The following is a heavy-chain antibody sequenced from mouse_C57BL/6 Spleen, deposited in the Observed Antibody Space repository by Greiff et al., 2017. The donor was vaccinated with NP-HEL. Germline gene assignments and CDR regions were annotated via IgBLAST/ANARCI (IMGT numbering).Heavy chain of an antibody. CDR1: GYTFTSYG. V-gene: IGHV1-81*01. D-gene: IGHD2-3*01. Sequence: VKVVESGAELARPGASVKLSCKASGYTFTSYGISWVKQRTGQGLEWIGEISPRSGNTYYNEKFKGKATLTADKSSSTAYMELRSLTSEDSAVYFCARCDGYSWFAYWGQGTLVTVSA. CDR3: ARCDGYSWFAY. J-gene: IGHJ3*01. CDR2: ISPRSGNT.